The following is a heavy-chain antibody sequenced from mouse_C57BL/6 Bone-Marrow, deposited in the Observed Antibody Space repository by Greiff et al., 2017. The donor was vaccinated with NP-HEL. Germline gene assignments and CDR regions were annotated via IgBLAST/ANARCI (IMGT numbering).Heavy chain of an antibody. Sequence: VQGVESGAELARPGASVKLSCKASGYTFTSYGISWVKQRTGQGLEWIGEIYPRSGNTYYNEKFKGKATLTADKSSSTAYMELRSLTSEDSAVYFCARGDGNWGFAYWGQGTLVTVSA. CDR2: IYPRSGNT. V-gene: IGHV1-81*01. J-gene: IGHJ3*01. CDR3: ARGDGNWGFAY. CDR1: GYTFTSYG. D-gene: IGHD2-1*01.